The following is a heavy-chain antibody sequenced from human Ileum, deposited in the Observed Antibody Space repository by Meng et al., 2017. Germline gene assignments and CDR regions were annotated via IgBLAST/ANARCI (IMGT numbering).Heavy chain of an antibody. J-gene: IGHJ4*02. CDR3: ASARYDN. Sequence: QVQLQQWGAGLLKPSETLSLTCVVYGGSFSANYWTWIRQPPGKGLEWIGEINHNGNTNYKPSLKSRVTISVDTSKKQFSLRLTSVTAADTAVYYCASARYDNWCQGTLVTVSS. CDR2: INHNGNT. CDR1: GGSFSANY. V-gene: IGHV4-34*01.